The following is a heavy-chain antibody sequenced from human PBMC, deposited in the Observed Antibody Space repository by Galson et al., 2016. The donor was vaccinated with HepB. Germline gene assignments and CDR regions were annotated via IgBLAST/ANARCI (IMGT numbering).Heavy chain of an antibody. CDR2: ISTEGISS. CDR1: GFTFSNYY. Sequence: SLRLSCAASGFTFSNYYMHWVRQSPGKGLEWVSRISTEGISSTSADSVTGRVTVSRDNAENTLYLQMNSLRAEDTAVYYCVRDHRAFDLWGQGRLVTVSS. CDR3: VRDHRAFDL. V-gene: IGHV3-74*03. J-gene: IGHJ3*01.